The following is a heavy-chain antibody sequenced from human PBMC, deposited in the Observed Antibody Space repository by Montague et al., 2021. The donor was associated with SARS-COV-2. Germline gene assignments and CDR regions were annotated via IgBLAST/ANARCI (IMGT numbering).Heavy chain of an antibody. CDR1: GDSISTSTYN. CDR2: VSYSGVT. D-gene: IGHD3-16*01. V-gene: IGHV4-39*01. J-gene: IGHJ4*02. Sequence: SETLPLTCTVSGDSISTSTYNWGWVRQSPGKGLEWLGTVSYSGVTYYNPSLKGRATISVDTSTNQLSVRVSSVTAADTAVYYCARSATYYDYADYWGQGRLVLVSS. CDR3: ARSATYYDYADY.